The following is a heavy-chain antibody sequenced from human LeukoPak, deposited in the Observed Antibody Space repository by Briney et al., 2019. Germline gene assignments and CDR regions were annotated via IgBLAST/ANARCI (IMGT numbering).Heavy chain of an antibody. CDR1: GFTFSSYS. V-gene: IGHV3-48*02. J-gene: IGHJ3*02. CDR2: ISSSSSTI. CDR3: ARDTYYYDTLDAFDI. Sequence: GGSLRLSCAASGFTFSSYSMNWVRQAPGKGLEWVSYISSSSSTIYYADSVKGRFTIFRDNAKNSLYLQMNSLRDEDTAVYYCARDTYYYDTLDAFDIWGQGTMVTVSS. D-gene: IGHD3-22*01.